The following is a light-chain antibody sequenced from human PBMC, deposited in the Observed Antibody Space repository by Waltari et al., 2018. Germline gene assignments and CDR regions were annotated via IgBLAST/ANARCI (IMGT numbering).Light chain of an antibody. CDR1: QTVGSNY. V-gene: IGKV3-20*01. J-gene: IGKJ1*01. CDR3: QKYGSSPLWT. CDR2: GAS. Sequence: EIVLTQSPGTLSLSPGESATLSSRASQTVGSNYLAWYQQKPAQAPRLLIYGASNRPTGVPDRFSGRGSGTDLTLTISRLEPEDFAVYYCQKYGSSPLWTFGQGTKVEV.